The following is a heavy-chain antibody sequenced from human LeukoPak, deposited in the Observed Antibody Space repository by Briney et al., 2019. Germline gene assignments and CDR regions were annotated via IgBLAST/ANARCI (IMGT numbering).Heavy chain of an antibody. V-gene: IGHV1-18*01. CDR2: ISAYNGNT. CDR3: ARRPWYSGSYYTAWYYYYGMDV. D-gene: IGHD1-26*01. Sequence: ASVKVSCKASGYTFTSYGISWVRQAPGQGLEWMGWISAYNGNTNYAQKLQGRVTMTTDTSTSTAYMELRSLRSDDTAVYYCARRPWYSGSYYTAWYYYYGMDVWGQGTTVTVSS. J-gene: IGHJ6*02. CDR1: GYTFTSYG.